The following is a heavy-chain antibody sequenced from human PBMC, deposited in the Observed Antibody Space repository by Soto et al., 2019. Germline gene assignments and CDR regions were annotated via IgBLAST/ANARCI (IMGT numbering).Heavy chain of an antibody. CDR3: TTWLTAHFDY. J-gene: IGHJ4*02. D-gene: IGHD2-21*02. CDR2: SSDRRTGNT. V-gene: IGHV3-23*01. CDR1: GFTFSSYT. Sequence: EVPLLESGGGLVQPGGSLRLSCAASGFTFSSYTLNWVRRAPGKGLEWVATSSDRRTGNTHYSDSVRGHFTLSRDYSRNILFLQMDSLRADDTALYYCTTWLTAHFDYWGRGTQVTVSS.